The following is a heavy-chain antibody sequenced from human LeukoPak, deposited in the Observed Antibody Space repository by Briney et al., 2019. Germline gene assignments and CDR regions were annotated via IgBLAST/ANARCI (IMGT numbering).Heavy chain of an antibody. CDR2: IFTSGST. D-gene: IGHD6-6*01. Sequence: PSETLSLTCSVSYGSVSTTSYYWGWIRHPAGKGLEWIGRIFTSGSTNYNPSLKSRVTISVDASKNQFSLQLTSVTAADTAVYYCATPGGYSSSPIDYWGQGTLVTVSS. V-gene: IGHV4-61*02. J-gene: IGHJ4*02. CDR3: ATPGGYSSSPIDY. CDR1: YGSVSTTSYY.